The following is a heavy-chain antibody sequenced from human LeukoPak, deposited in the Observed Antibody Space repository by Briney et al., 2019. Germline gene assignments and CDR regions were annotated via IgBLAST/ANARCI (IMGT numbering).Heavy chain of an antibody. CDR1: GGSFSGYY. D-gene: IGHD6-6*01. V-gene: IGHV4-34*01. Sequence: ASETLSLTCAVYGGSFSGYYWSWIRQPPGKGLEWIGEINHCGSTNYNPSLKSRVTISVDTSKNQFSLKLSSVTAADTAVYYCARALTSSIAARPRGNGLNYWGQGTLVTVSS. CDR2: INHCGST. CDR3: ARALTSSIAARPRGNGLNY. J-gene: IGHJ4*02.